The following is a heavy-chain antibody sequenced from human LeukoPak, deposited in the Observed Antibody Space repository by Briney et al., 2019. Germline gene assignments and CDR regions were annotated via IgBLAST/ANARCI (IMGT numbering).Heavy chain of an antibody. CDR2: IKSDGSST. D-gene: IGHD6-13*01. J-gene: IGHJ3*02. CDR1: GFTFSSYW. CDR3: ARVAAASGAFDI. V-gene: IGHV3-74*01. Sequence: WGSLRLSCAASGFTFSSYWMHWVRQAPGKGLVWVSRIKSDGSSTSYADSVKGRFTISRDNAKNTLYLQMNSLRAEDTAVYYCARVAAASGAFDIWGQGTMVTVSS.